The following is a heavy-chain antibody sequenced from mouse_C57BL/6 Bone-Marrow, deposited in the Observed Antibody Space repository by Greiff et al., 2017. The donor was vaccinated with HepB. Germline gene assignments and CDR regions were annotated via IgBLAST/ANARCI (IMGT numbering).Heavy chain of an antibody. J-gene: IGHJ4*01. CDR2: ISNLAYSI. Sequence: EVKLMESGGGLVQPGGSLKLSCAASGFTFSDYGMAWVRQAPRKGPEWVAFISNLAYSIYYADTLTGRFTISRENAKNTLYLEMSSLRSEDTAMYYCARRVRAMDYWGQGTSVTVSS. D-gene: IGHD2-5*01. CDR3: ARRVRAMDY. V-gene: IGHV5-15*01. CDR1: GFTFSDYG.